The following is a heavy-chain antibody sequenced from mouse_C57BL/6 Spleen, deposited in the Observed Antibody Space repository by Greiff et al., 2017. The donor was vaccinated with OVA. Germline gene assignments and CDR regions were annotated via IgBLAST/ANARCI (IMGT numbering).Heavy chain of an antibody. CDR2: INPSTGGT. J-gene: IGHJ2*01. CDR3: ARSERRGFFDY. CDR1: GYSFTGYY. Sequence: VQLQQSGPELVKPGASVKISCKASGYSFTGYYMNWVKQSPEKSLEWIGEINPSTGGTTFNQKFKAKATLTVDKSSSTAYMQLKSLTSEDSAVYYCARSERRGFFDYWGQGTTLTVSS. V-gene: IGHV1-42*01.